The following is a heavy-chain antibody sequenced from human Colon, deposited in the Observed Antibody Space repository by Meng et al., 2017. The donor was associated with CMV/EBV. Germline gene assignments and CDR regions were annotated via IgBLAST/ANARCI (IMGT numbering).Heavy chain of an antibody. CDR2: INHRGTTI. CDR1: GFTFSDYE. CDR3: AQPGGYGDYGMDV. V-gene: IGHV3-48*03. Sequence: GGSLRLSCAGSGFTFSDYEMNWVRQAPGMGLEWVAYINHRGTTIFYADSVKGRFTISRDNAKTSLYLQMNSLRAEDTVVYYGAQPGGYGDYGMDVWGQGTTVTVSS. J-gene: IGHJ6*02. D-gene: IGHD4-17*01.